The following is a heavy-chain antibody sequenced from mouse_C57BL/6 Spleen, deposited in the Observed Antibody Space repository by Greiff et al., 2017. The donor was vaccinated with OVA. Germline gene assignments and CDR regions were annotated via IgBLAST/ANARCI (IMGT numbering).Heavy chain of an antibody. J-gene: IGHJ2*01. CDR3: ARWATVVVPFDY. D-gene: IGHD1-1*01. V-gene: IGHV1-26*01. Sequence: VQLQQSGPELVKPGASVKISCKASGYTFTDYYMNWVKQSHGKSLEWIGDINPNNGGTSYNQKFKGKATLTVDKSSSTAYMELRSLTSEDSAVYYCARWATVVVPFDYWGQGTTLTVSS. CDR1: GYTFTDYY. CDR2: INPNNGGT.